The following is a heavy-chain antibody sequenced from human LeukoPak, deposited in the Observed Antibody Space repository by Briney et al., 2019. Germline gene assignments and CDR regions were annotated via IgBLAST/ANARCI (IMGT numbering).Heavy chain of an antibody. CDR1: GFTFSSYW. V-gene: IGHV3-7*01. Sequence: PGGSLRLSCAASGFTFSSYWMSWVRQAPGKGLEWVANIKQDGSEKYYVDPVKGRFTISRDNAKNSLYLQMNSLRAEDTAVYYCAREYPLKYFDYWGQGTLVTVSS. CDR3: AREYPLKYFDY. CDR2: IKQDGSEK. D-gene: IGHD2-2*02. J-gene: IGHJ4*02.